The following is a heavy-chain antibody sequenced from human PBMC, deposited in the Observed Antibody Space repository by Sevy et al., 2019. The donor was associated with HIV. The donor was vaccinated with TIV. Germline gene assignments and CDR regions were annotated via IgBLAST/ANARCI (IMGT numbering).Heavy chain of an antibody. Sequence: GGSLRLSCAASAFTFSRYGMHWVRRAPGKGLEWLAAVCQVENNKDYAASVKGRFTISRDNSKNTVFLQMDSLRVDDTAVYYCTRDGLHGYDMDVWGQGTTVTVSS. CDR2: VCQVENNK. J-gene: IGHJ6*02. D-gene: IGHD2-2*01. CDR1: AFTFSRYG. V-gene: IGHV3-33*01. CDR3: TRDGLHGYDMDV.